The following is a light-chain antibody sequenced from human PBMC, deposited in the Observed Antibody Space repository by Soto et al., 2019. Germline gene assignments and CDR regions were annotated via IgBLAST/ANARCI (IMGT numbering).Light chain of an antibody. V-gene: IGLV2-14*01. CDR1: SSDIGPYDY. CDR2: EVS. CDR3: TTFAPGRIYV. J-gene: IGLJ1*01. Sequence: ALTQPASVSGSPGQSITISCSGASSDIGPYDYVSWYQHHPGRAPKLLIYEVSNRPSGVSYRFSGSKSGNTASLTISGLQAEDEGDYYCTTFAPGRIYVFGSGTKLTV.